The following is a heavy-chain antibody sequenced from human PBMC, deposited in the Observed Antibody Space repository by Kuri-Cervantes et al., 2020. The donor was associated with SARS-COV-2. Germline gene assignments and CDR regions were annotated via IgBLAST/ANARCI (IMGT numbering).Heavy chain of an antibody. J-gene: IGHJ4*02. CDR2: ISSSSSYI. Sequence: GGSLRLSCAASGFTFSSYSMNWVRQAPGKGLEWVSSISSSSSYIYYADSVKGRFTISRDNAKNSLYLQMNSLRAEDTAVYYCARDPSAVTPVYWGQGTLVTCYS. V-gene: IGHV3-21*01. D-gene: IGHD4-17*01. CDR3: ARDPSAVTPVY. CDR1: GFTFSSYS.